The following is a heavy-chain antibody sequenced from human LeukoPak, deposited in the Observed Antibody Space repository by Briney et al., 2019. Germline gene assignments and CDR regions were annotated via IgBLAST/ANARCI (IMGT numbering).Heavy chain of an antibody. J-gene: IGHJ4*02. CDR1: GSAFSSYA. V-gene: IGHV3-23*01. Sequence: GGSLRLSCAASGSAFSSYAMSWVRQAPGKGLEGVSGISGSGDTTKYADSVKGRFTISRDNSKNTLYLQMNSLRADDTAVYYCAKEGRVAADTGDYLDYWGQGTLVTVSS. CDR2: ISGSGDTT. CDR3: AKEGRVAADTGDYLDY. D-gene: IGHD6-13*01.